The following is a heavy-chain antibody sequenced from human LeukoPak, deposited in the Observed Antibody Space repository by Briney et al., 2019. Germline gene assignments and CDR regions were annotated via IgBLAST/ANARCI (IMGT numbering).Heavy chain of an antibody. J-gene: IGHJ4*02. Sequence: GGSLRLSCAASGFTFSNYWMHWVRQAPGKGLVWVSRISSDGSSTTYADSVKGRFTISRDNAKNSLFLQMNSLRTEDTAMYFCAREPGRTRWLQVWGQGTLVTVSS. V-gene: IGHV3-74*01. D-gene: IGHD5-24*01. CDR2: ISSDGSST. CDR1: GFTFSNYW. CDR3: AREPGRTRWLQV.